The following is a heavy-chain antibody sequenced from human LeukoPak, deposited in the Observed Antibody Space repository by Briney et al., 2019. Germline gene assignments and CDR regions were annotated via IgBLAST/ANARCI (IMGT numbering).Heavy chain of an antibody. V-gene: IGHV3-7*05. CDR2: INQDGSEK. D-gene: IGHD2-8*01. CDR1: GFTFSSYW. J-gene: IGHJ4*02. Sequence: GGSLRLSCAASGFTFSSYWMTWVRQAPGKGLEWVANINQDGSEKYFVDSVKGRFTISRDNAKNSLYLQMNSLRAEDTAVYYCARGTVLMVYASYWGQGTLVTVSS. CDR3: ARGTVLMVYASY.